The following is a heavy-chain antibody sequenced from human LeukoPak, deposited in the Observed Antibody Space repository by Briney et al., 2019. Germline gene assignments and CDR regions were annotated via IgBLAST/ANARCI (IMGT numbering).Heavy chain of an antibody. CDR2: IGTSSIYI. V-gene: IGHV3-21*01. CDR3: ARDKDQYSGYDDGLFDY. J-gene: IGHJ4*02. Sequence: GGSLRLSCAASGFTFSSYSMNWVRQAPGKGLEWVSSIGTSSIYIYYADSVKGRFTISRDNAKNSLYLQMNSLRAEDTAVYYCARDKDQYSGYDDGLFDYWGQGTLVTVSS. D-gene: IGHD5-12*01. CDR1: GFTFSSYS.